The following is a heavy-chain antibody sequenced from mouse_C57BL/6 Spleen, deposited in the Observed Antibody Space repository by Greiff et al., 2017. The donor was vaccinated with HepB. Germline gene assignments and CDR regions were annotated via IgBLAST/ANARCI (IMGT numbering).Heavy chain of an antibody. CDR3: ARRDSSGYEAMDY. CDR2: IYPGSGNT. Sequence: VQLQQSGPELVKPGASVKISCKASGYSFTSYYIHWVKQRPGQGLEWIGWIYPGSGNTKYNEKFKGKATLTADTSSSTAYMQLSSLTSEDSAVYYCARRDSSGYEAMDYWGQGTSVTVSS. J-gene: IGHJ4*01. D-gene: IGHD3-2*02. CDR1: GYSFTSYY. V-gene: IGHV1-66*01.